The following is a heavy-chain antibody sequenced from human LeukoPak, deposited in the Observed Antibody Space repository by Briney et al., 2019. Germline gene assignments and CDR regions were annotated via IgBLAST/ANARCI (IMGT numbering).Heavy chain of an antibody. D-gene: IGHD1-26*01. CDR1: GFTFSSYS. J-gene: IGHJ4*02. CDR2: IYSGGST. CDR3: ARLVGAIY. Sequence: PGGSLRLSCAASGFTFSSYSMNWVRQAPGKGLEWVSVIYSGGSTYYADSVKGRFTISRDNSKNTLYLQMNSLRAEDTAVYYCARLVGAIYWGQGTLVTVSS. V-gene: IGHV3-53*01.